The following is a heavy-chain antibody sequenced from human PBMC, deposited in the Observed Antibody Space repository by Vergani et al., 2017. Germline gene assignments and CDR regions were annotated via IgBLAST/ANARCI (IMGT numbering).Heavy chain of an antibody. CDR2: ISYDGSNK. Sequence: QVQLVESGGGVVQPGRSLRLSCAASGFTFSSYGMHWVRQAPGKGLEWVAVISYDGSNKYYADSVKGRFTISRDNSKNTLYLQMNSLRAEDTAVYYCAKAEYCSSTCCDYYYYYMDVWGKGTTVTVSS. D-gene: IGHD2-2*01. CDR3: AKAEYCSSTCCDYYYYYMDV. CDR1: GFTFSSYG. J-gene: IGHJ6*03. V-gene: IGHV3-30*18.